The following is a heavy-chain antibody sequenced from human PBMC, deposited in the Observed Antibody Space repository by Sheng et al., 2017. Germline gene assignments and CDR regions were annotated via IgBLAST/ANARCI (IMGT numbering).Heavy chain of an antibody. D-gene: IGHD2-15*01. CDR1: GFTFGDYY. CDR2: ISNSGYTI. J-gene: IGHJ4*02. V-gene: IGHV3-11*01. Sequence: QVQLVESGGGLVKPGGSLRLSCSASGFTFGDYYMSWIRQAPGQGLEWLAHISNSGYTIYYADSVRGRFTISRDNAKNSLYLQMTSLRADDTAVYYCARVPHLVVAAKEDYWGQGTLVTVSS. CDR3: ARVPHLVVAAKEDY.